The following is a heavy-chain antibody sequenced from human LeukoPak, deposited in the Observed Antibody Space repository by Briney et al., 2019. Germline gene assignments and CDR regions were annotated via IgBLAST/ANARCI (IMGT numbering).Heavy chain of an antibody. V-gene: IGHV1-2*02. Sequence: GASVKVSCKASGYTFTGYYMHWVRQAPGQGLEWMGWINPNSGGTNYAQKFQGRVTMTRDTSISTAYMELSKLRSDDTAVFYCARDLRGIRRNDYWGQGTLVTVSS. CDR1: GYTFTGYY. D-gene: IGHD3-16*01. J-gene: IGHJ4*02. CDR2: INPNSGGT. CDR3: ARDLRGIRRNDY.